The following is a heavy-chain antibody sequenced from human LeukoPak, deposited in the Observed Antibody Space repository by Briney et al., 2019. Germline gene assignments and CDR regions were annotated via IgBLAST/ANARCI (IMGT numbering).Heavy chain of an antibody. J-gene: IGHJ4*02. Sequence: GSLRLSCAASGFTFSSYAMSWVRQAPGKGLEWVSAISGSGGSTYYPDSVKGRFTISRDNSKNTLYLQMNSLRAEDTAVYYCAKEKPMTTVTTGTTDYWGQGTLVTVSS. CDR3: AKEKPMTTVTTGTTDY. CDR2: ISGSGGST. CDR1: GFTFSSYA. D-gene: IGHD4-17*01. V-gene: IGHV3-23*01.